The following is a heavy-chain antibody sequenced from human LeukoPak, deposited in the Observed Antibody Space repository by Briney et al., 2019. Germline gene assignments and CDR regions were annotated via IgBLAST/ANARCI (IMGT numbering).Heavy chain of an antibody. D-gene: IGHD3-22*01. V-gene: IGHV4-34*01. J-gene: IGHJ4*02. CDR1: GGSFSGYY. CDR3: ARGPYGYYYEYYFDY. CDR2: INHSGST. Sequence: ASETLSLTCAVYGGSFSGYYWSWIRQPPGKGLEWIGEINHSGSTNYNPSLKSRVTISVDTSKNQFPLKLSSVTAADTAVYYCARGPYGYYYEYYFDYWGQGTLVTVSS.